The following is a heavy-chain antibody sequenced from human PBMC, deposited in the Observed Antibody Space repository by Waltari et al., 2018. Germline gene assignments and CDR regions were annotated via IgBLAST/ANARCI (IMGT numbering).Heavy chain of an antibody. J-gene: IGHJ4*02. D-gene: IGHD4-17*01. CDR2: ISGSGGST. CDR3: AKGRLGVTTNAG. Sequence: VQLQESGPGLVKPSETLSLTCAVSGYSISSGYYWGWIRQPPGKGLEWVSAISGSGGSTYYADSVKGRFTISRDNSKNTLYLQMNSLRAEDTAVYYCAKGRLGVTTNAGWGQGTLVTVSS. CDR1: GYSISSGYY. V-gene: IGHV3-23*01.